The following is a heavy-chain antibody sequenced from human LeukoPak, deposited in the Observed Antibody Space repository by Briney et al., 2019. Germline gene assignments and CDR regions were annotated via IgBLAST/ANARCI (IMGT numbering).Heavy chain of an antibody. CDR3: ARDGAIVAGTAQH. D-gene: IGHD5-12*01. CDR1: GGTFSSYA. J-gene: IGHJ1*01. V-gene: IGHV1-69*05. Sequence: ASVKVSCKASGGTFSSYAISWVRQAPGQGLEWMGGIIPIFGTANYAQKFQGRVTITTDESTSTAYMELSSLRSEDTAVYYCARDGAIVAGTAQHWGQGALVTVSS. CDR2: IIPIFGTA.